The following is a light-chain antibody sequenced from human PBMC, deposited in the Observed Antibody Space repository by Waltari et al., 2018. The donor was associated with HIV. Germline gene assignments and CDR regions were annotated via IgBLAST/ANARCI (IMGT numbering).Light chain of an antibody. V-gene: IGKV4-1*01. J-gene: IGKJ5*01. Sequence: DIVMTQSPDSLAVSLGESATINCKSSQSVLYSSNNKNYLAWYQQKPGQPPKLLIYWASTRESGVPDRFSGSGSGTDFTLTISSLQAEDVAVYYCQQCYSTPSITFGQGTRLEIK. CDR1: QSVLYSSNNKNY. CDR2: WAS. CDR3: QQCYSTPSIT.